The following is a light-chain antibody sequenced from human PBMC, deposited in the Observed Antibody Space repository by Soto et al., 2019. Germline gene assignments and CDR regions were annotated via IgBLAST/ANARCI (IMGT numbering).Light chain of an antibody. Sequence: QSALTQPPSVSAAPGQKVTISCSGSSSNIGNNYVSWYQQLPGTAPKLLIYENNKRPSGIPDRFSGSKSGTSATLGITGLQTGDEADYYCGTWDSSLSALYVFGPGTKVTVL. CDR3: GTWDSSLSALYV. CDR2: ENN. V-gene: IGLV1-51*02. J-gene: IGLJ1*01. CDR1: SSNIGNNY.